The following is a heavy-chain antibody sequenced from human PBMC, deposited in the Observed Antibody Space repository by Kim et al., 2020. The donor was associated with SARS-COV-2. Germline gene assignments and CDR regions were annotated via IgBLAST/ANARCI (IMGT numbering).Heavy chain of an antibody. CDR2: ISYSGST. D-gene: IGHD3-10*01. V-gene: IGHV4-59*01. CDR3: ARVGIAAREYYFAY. CDR1: GGSISSYY. Sequence: SETLSLTCTVSGGSISSYYWSWIRQPPGKGLEWIGYISYSGSTNYNPSLKSRVTISVHTSKNHFSLTLSSVTAAATPVYYCARVGIAAREYYFAYWGQ. J-gene: IGHJ4*02.